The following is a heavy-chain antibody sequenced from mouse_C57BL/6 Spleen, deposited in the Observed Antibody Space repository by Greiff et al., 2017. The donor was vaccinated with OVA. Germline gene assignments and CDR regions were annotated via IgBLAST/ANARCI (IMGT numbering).Heavy chain of an antibody. J-gene: IGHJ2*01. CDR3: ALLYGFDY. CDR1: GYTFTSYW. Sequence: QVQLKQPGAELVMPGASVKLSCKASGYTFTSYWMHWVKQRPGQGLEWIGEIDPSDSYTNYNQKFKGKSTLTVDKSSSTAYMQLSSLTSEDAAVYYCALLYGFDYWGQGTTLTVSS. D-gene: IGHD1-1*01. V-gene: IGHV1-69*01. CDR2: IDPSDSYT.